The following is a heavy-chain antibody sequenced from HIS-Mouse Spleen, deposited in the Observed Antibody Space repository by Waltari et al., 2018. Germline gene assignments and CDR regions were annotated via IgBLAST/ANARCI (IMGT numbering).Heavy chain of an antibody. CDR3: AREIPYSSSWYDWYFDL. CDR2: IYDSGST. V-gene: IGHV4-39*07. CDR1: GGSLSSSSYY. Sequence: QLQLQESGPGLVKPSETLSLTCTVSGGSLSSSSYYGVWIRQPPGKGLEWIGSIYDSGSTYYNPSLKSRVTISVDTSKNQFSLKLSSVTAADTAVYYCAREIPYSSSWYDWYFDLWGRGTLVTVSS. D-gene: IGHD6-13*01. J-gene: IGHJ2*01.